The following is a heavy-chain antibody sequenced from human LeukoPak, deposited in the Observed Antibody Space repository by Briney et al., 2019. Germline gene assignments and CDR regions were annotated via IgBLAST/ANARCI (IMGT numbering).Heavy chain of an antibody. V-gene: IGHV4-30-2*01. CDR2: IYHSGST. J-gene: IGHJ3*02. CDR1: GGSISSGGYS. CDR3: ARGGIVGATTEPTQVTNAFDI. D-gene: IGHD1-26*01. Sequence: PSETLSLTCAVSGGSISSGGYSWSWIRQPPGKGLEWIGYIYHSGSTYCNPSLKSRVTISVDRSKNRFSLKLSSVTAADTAVYYCARGGIVGATTEPTQVTNAFDIWGQGTMVTVSS.